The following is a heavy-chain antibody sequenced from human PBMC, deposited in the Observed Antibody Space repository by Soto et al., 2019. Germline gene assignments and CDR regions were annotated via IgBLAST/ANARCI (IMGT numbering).Heavy chain of an antibody. V-gene: IGHV4-34*01. Sequence: PSETLSLTCAVYGGSFSGYYWSWIRQPPGKGLEWIGEINHSGSTNYNPSLKSRVTISVDTSKNQFSLKLSSVTAADTAVYYCARGHPIFGVVTYYFDYWGQGTLVTVSS. D-gene: IGHD3-3*01. CDR2: INHSGST. CDR3: ARGHPIFGVVTYYFDY. J-gene: IGHJ4*02. CDR1: GGSFSGYY.